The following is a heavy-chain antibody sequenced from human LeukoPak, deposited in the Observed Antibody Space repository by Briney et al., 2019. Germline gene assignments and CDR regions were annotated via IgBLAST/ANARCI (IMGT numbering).Heavy chain of an antibody. J-gene: IGHJ6*03. CDR3: ASRRRGYSYGLPDYYYMDV. CDR2: IIPIFGTA. D-gene: IGHD5-18*01. V-gene: IGHV1-69*05. CDR1: GYTFTSYG. Sequence: SVKVSCKASGYTFTSYGISWVRQAPGQGLEWMGGIIPIFGTANYAQKFQGRVTITTDESTSTAYMELSSLRSEDTAVYYCASRRRGYSYGLPDYYYMDVWGKGTTVTVSS.